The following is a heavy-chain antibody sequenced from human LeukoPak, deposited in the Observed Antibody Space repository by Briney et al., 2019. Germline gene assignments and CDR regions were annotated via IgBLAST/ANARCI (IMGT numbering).Heavy chain of an antibody. CDR2: ISGSGGST. CDR3: AANRDGLGYSGSYYKFSFDY. CDR1: GFTFSSYA. D-gene: IGHD1-26*01. V-gene: IGHV3-23*01. J-gene: IGHJ4*02. Sequence: GGSLRLSCAASGFTFSSYAMSWVRQAPGKGLEWVSAISGSGGSTYYADSVKGRFTISRDNSKNTLYLQMNSLRAEDTAVYYCAANRDGLGYSGSYYKFSFDYWGQGTLVTVSS.